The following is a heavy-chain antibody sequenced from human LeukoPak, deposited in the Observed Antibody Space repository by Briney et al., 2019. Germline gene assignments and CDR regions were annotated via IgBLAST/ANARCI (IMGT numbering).Heavy chain of an antibody. J-gene: IGHJ4*02. CDR1: GGSISSSSYY. CDR2: IYYSGST. D-gene: IGHD2-2*01. Sequence: PSETLSLTCTVSGGSISSSSYYWGWIRQPPGKGLEWIGSIYYSGSTYYNPSLKSRVAISVDTSKNQFSLKLSSVTAADTAVYYCAADCSSTSCYPRLVYWGQGTLVTVSS. V-gene: IGHV4-39*01. CDR3: AADCSSTSCYPRLVY.